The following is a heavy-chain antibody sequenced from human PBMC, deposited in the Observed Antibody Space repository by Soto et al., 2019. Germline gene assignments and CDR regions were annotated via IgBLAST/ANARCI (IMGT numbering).Heavy chain of an antibody. CDR1: GYSFTSYA. V-gene: IGHV1-3*05. J-gene: IGHJ5*02. D-gene: IGHD1-26*01. Sequence: QVQLVQSGAEEKKPGASVKVSCKASGYSFTSYAMHWVRQAPGQRLEWMGWINAVNGNTKYSQKFQGRVTITRDTSASTAYMELSSLRSEDTAVYFCARAPSGSLVYWFDPWGQGTLVTVSS. CDR2: INAVNGNT. CDR3: ARAPSGSLVYWFDP.